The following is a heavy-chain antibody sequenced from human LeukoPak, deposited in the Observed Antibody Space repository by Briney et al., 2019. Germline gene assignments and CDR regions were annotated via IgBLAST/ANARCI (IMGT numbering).Heavy chain of an antibody. J-gene: IGHJ6*04. D-gene: IGHD3-10*02. CDR3: AELGITMIGGV. Sequence: GSLGLSCAASGFTFSNYWMSWVRQAPGKGLEWAANINQGGSDKYYVDSVKGRFTISRDNAKNSLYLQMNSLRAEDTAVYYCAELGITMIGGVWGKGTTVTISS. CDR1: GFTFSNYW. CDR2: INQGGSDK. V-gene: IGHV3-7*01.